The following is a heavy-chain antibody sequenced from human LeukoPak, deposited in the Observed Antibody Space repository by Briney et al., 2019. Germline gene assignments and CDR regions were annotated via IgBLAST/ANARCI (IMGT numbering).Heavy chain of an antibody. D-gene: IGHD6-13*01. CDR2: ISAYNGNT. V-gene: IGHV1-18*01. Sequence: ASVKVSCKASGYTFTGYGISWVRQAPGQGLEWMGWISAYNGNTNYAQKLQGRVTMTTDTSTSTAYMELRSLRSDDTAVYYCARDGFIRAAAKAYYYYYYMDVWGKGTTVTVSS. J-gene: IGHJ6*03. CDR3: ARDGFIRAAAKAYYYYYYMDV. CDR1: GYTFTGYG.